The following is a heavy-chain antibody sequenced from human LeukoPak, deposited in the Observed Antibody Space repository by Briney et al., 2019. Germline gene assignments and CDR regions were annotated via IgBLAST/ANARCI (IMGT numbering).Heavy chain of an antibody. J-gene: IGHJ4*02. CDR1: GGSISSSSYY. Sequence: SETLSLTCTVSGGSISSSSYYWGWIRQPPGKGLEWIGSIYYSGSTYYNPSLKSRVTISVDTSKNQFSPKLSSVTAADTAVYYCARHLYYYDSSGYYPDYWGQGTLVTVSS. V-gene: IGHV4-39*01. CDR3: ARHLYYYDSSGYYPDY. CDR2: IYYSGST. D-gene: IGHD3-22*01.